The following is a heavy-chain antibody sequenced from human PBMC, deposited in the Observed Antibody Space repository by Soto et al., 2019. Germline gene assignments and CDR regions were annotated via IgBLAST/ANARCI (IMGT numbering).Heavy chain of an antibody. CDR2: IYYSGST. V-gene: IGHV4-59*01. CDR3: AKQRGAVFDY. Sequence: SETLSLTCTVSGGSISSYYWSWIRQPPGKGLEWIGYIYYSGSTNYNPSLKSRVTISVDTSKNQFSLKLSSVTAADTAVYYCAKQRGAVFDYWGQGXLVTVYS. D-gene: IGHD1-1*01. J-gene: IGHJ4*02. CDR1: GGSISSYY.